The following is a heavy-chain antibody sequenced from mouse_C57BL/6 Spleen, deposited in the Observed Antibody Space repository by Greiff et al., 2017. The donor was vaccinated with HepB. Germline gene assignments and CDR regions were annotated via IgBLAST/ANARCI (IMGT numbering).Heavy chain of an antibody. CDR3: ARAGDYGSRYEGFAY. CDR1: GYTFTSYD. CDR2: IYPRDGST. J-gene: IGHJ3*01. D-gene: IGHD1-1*01. Sequence: QVQLKESGPELVKPGASVKLSCKASGYTFTSYDINWVKQRPGQGLEWIGWIYPRDGSTKYNEKFKGKATLTVETSSSTAYMELHSLTSEDSAVYFCARAGDYGSRYEGFAYWGQGTLVTVSA. V-gene: IGHV1-85*01.